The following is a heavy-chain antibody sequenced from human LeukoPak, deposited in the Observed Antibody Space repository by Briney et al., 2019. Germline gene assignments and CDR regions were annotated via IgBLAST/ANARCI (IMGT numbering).Heavy chain of an antibody. D-gene: IGHD6-13*01. CDR3: ASKMYSSSMQLPRGIWFDP. CDR1: GGSFSGYY. V-gene: IGHV4-34*01. Sequence: SETLSLTCAVYGGSFSGYYWSWIRHPPGKGLEWIGEINHSGSTDYNPSLKSRVTISVDTSKNQFALKLSSVSAGDTAVYYCASKMYSSSMQLPRGIWFDPWGQGTLVTVSS. J-gene: IGHJ5*02. CDR2: INHSGST.